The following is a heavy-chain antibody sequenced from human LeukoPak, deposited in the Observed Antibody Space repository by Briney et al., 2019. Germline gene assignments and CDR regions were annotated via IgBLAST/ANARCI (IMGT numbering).Heavy chain of an antibody. Sequence: SETLSLTCTVSGGSIDSNSWTWIRQPPGKGLEWIGYIYCSGTTNYNPSLKSRVTVSVDMSKNQFSLKLSSVTAADTAVYYCARRSSSWKNWFDPWGQGTLVTVSS. CDR1: GGSIDSNS. CDR3: ARRSSSWKNWFDP. V-gene: IGHV4-59*01. J-gene: IGHJ5*02. CDR2: IYCSGTT. D-gene: IGHD6-13*01.